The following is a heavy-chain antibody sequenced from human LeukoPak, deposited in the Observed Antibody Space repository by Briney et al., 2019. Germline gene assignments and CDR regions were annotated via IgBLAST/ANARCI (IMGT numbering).Heavy chain of an antibody. CDR2: INPNSGSA. CDR3: ASGQLRIAAAGTQGLPTH. D-gene: IGHD6-13*01. J-gene: IGHJ4*02. Sequence: ASVKVSCKASGYTFTGYYMHWVRQAPGQGLEWMGRINPNSGSASYAQEFQGRVTMTRDTSTSTVYMELSSLKSEDTAVYYCASGQLRIAAAGTQGLPTHWGQGTLVTVSS. V-gene: IGHV1-46*01. CDR1: GYTFTGYY.